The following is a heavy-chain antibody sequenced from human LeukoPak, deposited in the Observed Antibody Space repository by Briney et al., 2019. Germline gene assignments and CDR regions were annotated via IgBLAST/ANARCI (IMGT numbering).Heavy chain of an antibody. V-gene: IGHV3-74*01. CDR2: INSAGSST. CDR1: GFTLSSYW. D-gene: IGHD5-24*01. J-gene: IGHJ4*02. Sequence: GGSLRLSCAASGFTLSSYWMHWVRQAPGKGLVWVSRINSAGSSTSYADSVKGRYTISRDNSENTLYLQMKSLRAEDTAVYYCARGDGYNFFDYWGQGTLVTVSS. CDR3: ARGDGYNFFDY.